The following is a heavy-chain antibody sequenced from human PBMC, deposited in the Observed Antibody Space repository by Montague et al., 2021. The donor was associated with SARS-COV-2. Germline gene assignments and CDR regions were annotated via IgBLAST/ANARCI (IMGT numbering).Heavy chain of an antibody. J-gene: IGHJ3*01. CDR2: TYYRSKWYN. V-gene: IGHV6-1*01. CDR1: GASLSSDSLS. Sequence: VSPGASLSSDSLSWHWIRQSPSRGPEWLASTYYRSKWYNDSAPSVSGRATVKPDTSRNQFSLHLDSVTPEDTALYLCARKMDSSFDVWGKGSMVIVSS. CDR3: ARKMDSSFDV. D-gene: IGHD2-2*03.